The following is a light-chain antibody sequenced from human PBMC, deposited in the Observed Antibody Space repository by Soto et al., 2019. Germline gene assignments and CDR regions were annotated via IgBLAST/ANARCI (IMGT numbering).Light chain of an antibody. V-gene: IGLV1-40*01. CDR3: QSYDSSLSGWV. CDR1: SSNIGAGYG. CDR2: GNS. J-gene: IGLJ3*02. Sequence: QSVLAQPPSVSGAPGQRVTISCTGSSSNIGAGYGVHWYQQLPGTAPKLLIYGNSNRPSGVPDRFSCSKSGTSASLAITGLQAEDEADSHCQSYDSSLSGWVFGGGTKLTVL.